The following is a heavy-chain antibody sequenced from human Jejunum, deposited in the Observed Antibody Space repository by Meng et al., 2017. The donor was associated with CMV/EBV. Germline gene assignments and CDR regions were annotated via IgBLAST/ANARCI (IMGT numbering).Heavy chain of an antibody. V-gene: IGHV3-73*01. CDR1: GFTVSGSA. CDR2: IRSKANSYAT. J-gene: IGHJ4*02. D-gene: IGHD2-21*01. Sequence: GFTVSGSAIPWGRQASGKGLEWVGRIRSKANSYATVYAATMKGRFTISRDDSENTAYLQMNSLKTEDTAVYYCARQARDGDCCLDYWGQGTLVTVSS. CDR3: ARQARDGDCCLDY.